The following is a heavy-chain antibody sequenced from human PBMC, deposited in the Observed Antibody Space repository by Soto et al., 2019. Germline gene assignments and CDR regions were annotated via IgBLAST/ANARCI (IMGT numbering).Heavy chain of an antibody. CDR2: ISGSGGST. D-gene: IGHD1-26*01. V-gene: IGHV3-23*01. Sequence: GGSLRLSCAASGFTFSSYAMSWVRQAPGKGLEWVSAISGSGGSTYYADSVKGRFTISRDNSKNTLYLQMNSLRAEDTAVYYCAKLSTNSGSYYYYGMDVWGQGTTVTAP. CDR1: GFTFSSYA. CDR3: AKLSTNSGSYYYYGMDV. J-gene: IGHJ6*02.